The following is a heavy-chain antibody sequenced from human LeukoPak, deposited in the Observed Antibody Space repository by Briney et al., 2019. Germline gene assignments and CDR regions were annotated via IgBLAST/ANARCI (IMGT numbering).Heavy chain of an antibody. CDR3: TAIHSSSWYDY. V-gene: IGHV4-4*07. CDR1: GGSISSYY. Sequence: SETLSLTCTVSGGSISSYYWSWIRQPAGKGLEWIGRIYTSGSTNYNPSLKSRVTMSVDTSKNQFSLKLSSVTAADTAVYYCTAIHSSSWYDYWGQGTLVTVSS. D-gene: IGHD6-13*01. CDR2: IYTSGST. J-gene: IGHJ4*02.